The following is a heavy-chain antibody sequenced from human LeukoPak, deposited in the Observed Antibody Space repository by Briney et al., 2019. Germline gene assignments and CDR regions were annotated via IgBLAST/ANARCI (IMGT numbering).Heavy chain of an antibody. D-gene: IGHD3-10*01. CDR3: AASLWFGVNPEY. V-gene: IGHV4-34*01. CDR2: IHRSGNT. J-gene: IGHJ4*02. Sequence: NASETLSLTCGVYNGSFNGYYWTWIRQPPGKGLEWIGEIHRSGNTNYHPSLRSRVTISVDTSKNHVYLTLNSVAAADTAIYYCAASLWFGVNPEYWGQGTLVTVSS. CDR1: NGSFNGYY.